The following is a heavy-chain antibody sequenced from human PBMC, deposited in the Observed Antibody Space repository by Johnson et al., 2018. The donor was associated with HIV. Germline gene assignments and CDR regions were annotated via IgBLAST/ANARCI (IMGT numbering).Heavy chain of an antibody. J-gene: IGHJ3*02. CDR2: IRSKANNYAT. CDR1: GFFFSGSA. CDR3: SYAFDI. Sequence: VQLVESGGGLVQPGGSLKLSCAASGFFFSGSAMHWVRQASGKGLEWVGRIRSKANNYATTYAASLKGRFTISRDDSKNTAYLQMNSLKTEEPAVYYCSYAFDIWGQGTMVTVSS. V-gene: IGHV3-73*02.